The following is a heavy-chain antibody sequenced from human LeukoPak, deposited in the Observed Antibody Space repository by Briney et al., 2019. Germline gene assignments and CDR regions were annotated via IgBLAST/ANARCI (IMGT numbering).Heavy chain of an antibody. Sequence: SETLSLTCTVSGASISSGAYYWSWIRQPAGKRLEWIGRISSSDMSDYNPSLKSRVSLSMDTSKNQFSLSLISVTAAGTAVYYCARDHRTFDAYIDYWGQGILVTVSS. V-gene: IGHV4-61*02. CDR3: ARDHRTFDAYIDY. CDR2: ISSSDMS. CDR1: GASISSGAYY. D-gene: IGHD3-10*01. J-gene: IGHJ4*02.